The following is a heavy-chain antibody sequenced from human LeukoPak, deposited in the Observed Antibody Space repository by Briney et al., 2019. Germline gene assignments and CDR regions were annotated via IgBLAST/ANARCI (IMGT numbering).Heavy chain of an antibody. D-gene: IGHD5-18*01. CDR2: IWYDGSNK. J-gene: IGHJ4*02. Sequence: GGSLRLSCAASGFTFSSYGMHWVRQAPGKGLEWVAVIWYDGSNKYYADSVKGRFTISRDNSKNTLFLQMNSLRAEDTAVYYCARDGYSHGQFDYWGQGTLLTVSS. V-gene: IGHV3-33*08. CDR3: ARDGYSHGQFDY. CDR1: GFTFSSYG.